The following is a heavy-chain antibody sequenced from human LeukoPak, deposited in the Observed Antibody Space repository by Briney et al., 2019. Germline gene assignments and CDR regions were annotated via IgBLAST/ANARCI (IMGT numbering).Heavy chain of an antibody. Sequence: PGGSLRLSCAASGFTFSSYSMDWVRQAPGKGLEWVSSISRSSSYIYYAHSVKGRFTISRDNAKNSLYLQMNSLRAEDTALYYCAKEYGLRATVTTTVGFDPWGQGTLVTVSS. CDR3: AKEYGLRATVTTTVGFDP. V-gene: IGHV3-21*04. D-gene: IGHD4-17*01. J-gene: IGHJ5*02. CDR1: GFTFSSYS. CDR2: ISRSSSYI.